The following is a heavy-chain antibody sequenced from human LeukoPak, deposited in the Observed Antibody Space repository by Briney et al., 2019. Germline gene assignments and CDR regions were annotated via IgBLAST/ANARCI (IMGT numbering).Heavy chain of an antibody. CDR1: GFTFSDYY. Sequence: GGSLRLSCAASGFTFSDYYMSWIRQAPGKGLEWVSYISSSGSTIYYADSVKGRFTISRDNAKNSLYLQMNSLRAEDTALYYCAKGYSSPANYFDYWGQGTLVTVSS. V-gene: IGHV3-11*01. J-gene: IGHJ4*02. CDR2: ISSSGSTI. CDR3: AKGYSSPANYFDY. D-gene: IGHD5-18*01.